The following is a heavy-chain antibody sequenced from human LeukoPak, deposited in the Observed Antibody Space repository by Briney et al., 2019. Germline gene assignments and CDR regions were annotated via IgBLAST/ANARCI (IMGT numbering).Heavy chain of an antibody. CDR3: VRGVRQYNWNDGDSFDP. V-gene: IGHV1-69*04. J-gene: IGHJ5*01. CDR1: GGTFGTNS. Sequence: SVRVSCKASGGTFGTNSISWVRQAPGKGFEWMGKFTPFFGVASYAQKLQGRLTITADKSTNTAYMELTGLTSEDTAVYYCVRGVRQYNWNDGDSFDPWGQGTLVTVSS. CDR2: FTPFFGVA. D-gene: IGHD1-1*01.